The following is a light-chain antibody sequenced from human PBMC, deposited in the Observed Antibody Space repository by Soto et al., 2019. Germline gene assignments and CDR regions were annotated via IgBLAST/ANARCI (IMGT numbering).Light chain of an antibody. Sequence: EIVLTQSPGTLSLSPGERATLSCRATQSVNSDYVAWYQQRPGQAPRLLMHGASIRATGIPDRFSGSGSEAEFTLTGGRRVPVDYGVYFCLHYVYSQLPVGPGTKVHIK. CDR3: LHYVYSQLP. V-gene: IGKV3-20*01. J-gene: IGKJ3*01. CDR2: GAS. CDR1: QSVNSDY.